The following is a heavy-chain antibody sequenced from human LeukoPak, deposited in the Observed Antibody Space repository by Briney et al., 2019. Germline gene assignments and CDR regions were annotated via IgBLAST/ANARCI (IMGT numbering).Heavy chain of an antibody. D-gene: IGHD1-1*01. CDR2: IDGRGVDT. J-gene: IGHJ4*02. V-gene: IGHV3-23*01. CDR1: GFTFSTYT. CDR3: AKDRAGTPWAD. Sequence: GGSLRLSCAASGFTFSTYTMTWVRQAPGKGLECVSTIDGRGVDTYYADSVKGRFTISRDNSRNTVYLQMNSLKAEDTAVYYCAKDRAGTPWADWGQGTLATVSS.